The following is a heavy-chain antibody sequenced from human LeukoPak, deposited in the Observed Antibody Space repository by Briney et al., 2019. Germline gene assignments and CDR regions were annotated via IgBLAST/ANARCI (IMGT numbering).Heavy chain of an antibody. D-gene: IGHD5-24*01. CDR2: IYYSGST. V-gene: IGHV4-59*01. CDR1: GGSISSYY. J-gene: IGHJ5*02. CDR3: ARSGVMATIFNWFDP. Sequence: SETLSLTCTVSGGSISSYYWSWIRQPPGKGLEWIGYIYYSGSTNYNPSLKSRVTISVDTSKNQFSLKLSSVTAADTAVYYCARSGVMATIFNWFDPWGQGTLVTVSS.